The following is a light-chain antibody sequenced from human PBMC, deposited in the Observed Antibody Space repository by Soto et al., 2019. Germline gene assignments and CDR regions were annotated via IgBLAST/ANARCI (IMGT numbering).Light chain of an antibody. CDR1: LNVATN. V-gene: IGKV3-15*01. CDR3: HQYNTGLRT. J-gene: IGKJ1*01. CDR2: GAS. Sequence: TVMTQSPATLSMSPGDRAALSCRASLNVATNMAWYQQKPGQAPRLLIYGASIRATGVPARFTGSGSGTEFTLTLNNLQAEDFAVYYCHQYNTGLRTFGRGTRVEV.